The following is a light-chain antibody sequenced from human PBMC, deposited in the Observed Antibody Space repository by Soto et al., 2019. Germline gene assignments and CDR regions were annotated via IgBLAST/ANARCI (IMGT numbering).Light chain of an antibody. Sequence: QSVLTQPPSVSAAPGQRVTISCTGSSSNIGAGFDVHWYQQFPGTAPKLLIFGHNNRPSGVPDRFSGSKSGTSASLAIAGLQAEDEADYYGQSYDSKLRGVVFGGGTKLTVL. CDR2: GHN. CDR1: SSNIGAGFD. V-gene: IGLV1-40*01. J-gene: IGLJ2*01. CDR3: QSYDSKLRGVV.